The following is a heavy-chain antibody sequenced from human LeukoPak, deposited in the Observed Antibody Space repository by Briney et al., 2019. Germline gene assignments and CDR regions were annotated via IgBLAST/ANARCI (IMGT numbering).Heavy chain of an antibody. Sequence: GGSLRLSCAASGFTFSSYEMNWVCQAPGKGLEWVSYISSSGSTIYYADSVKGRFTISRDNAKNSLYLQMNSLRAEDTAVYYCARGGPEGYCTNGVCYTGAFDIWGQGTMVTVSS. J-gene: IGHJ3*02. V-gene: IGHV3-48*03. CDR1: GFTFSSYE. CDR3: ARGGPEGYCTNGVCYTGAFDI. CDR2: ISSSGSTI. D-gene: IGHD2-8*01.